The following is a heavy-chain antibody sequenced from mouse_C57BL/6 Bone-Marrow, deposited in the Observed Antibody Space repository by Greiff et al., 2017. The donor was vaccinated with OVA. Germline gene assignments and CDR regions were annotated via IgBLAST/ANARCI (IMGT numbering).Heavy chain of an antibody. CDR2: IHPNSGST. J-gene: IGHJ3*01. V-gene: IGHV1-64*01. D-gene: IGHD2-4*01. CDR1: GYTFTSYW. Sequence: QVHVKQPGAELVKPGASVKLSCKASGYTFTSYWMHWVKQRPGQGLEWIGMIHPNSGSTNYNEKFKSKATLTVDKSSSTAYMQLSSLTSEDSAVYYCARFDYDGEAYWGQGTLVTVSA. CDR3: ARFDYDGEAY.